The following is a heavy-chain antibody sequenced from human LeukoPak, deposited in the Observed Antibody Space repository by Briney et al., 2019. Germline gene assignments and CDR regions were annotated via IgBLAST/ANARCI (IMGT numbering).Heavy chain of an antibody. J-gene: IGHJ4*02. Sequence: ASAKVSCKASGYTFTSYYMHWVRQAPGQGLEWMGIINPSGGSTSYAQKFQGRVTMTRDTSTSTVYMELSSLRSEDTAVYYCAREFIGRQLWLVYYFDYWGQGTLVTVSS. CDR1: GYTFTSYY. CDR3: AREFIGRQLWLVYYFDY. CDR2: INPSGGST. V-gene: IGHV1-46*01. D-gene: IGHD5-18*01.